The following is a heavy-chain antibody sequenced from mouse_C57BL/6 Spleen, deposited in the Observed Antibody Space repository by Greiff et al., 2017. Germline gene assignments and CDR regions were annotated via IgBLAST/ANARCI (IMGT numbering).Heavy chain of an antibody. J-gene: IGHJ4*01. CDR3: ARGGPTVGAMAD. CDR2: IDPSDSET. CDR1: GYTFTSYW. V-gene: IGHV1-52*01. Sequence: QVQLQQPGAELVRPGSSVKLSCKASGYTFTSYWMHWVKQRPIQGLEWIGNIDPSDSETHYNQKFKDKATLTVDKSSSTAYMQLSSLTAEDSAVYDCARGGPTVGAMADWGQGTSATVS. D-gene: IGHD1-1*01.